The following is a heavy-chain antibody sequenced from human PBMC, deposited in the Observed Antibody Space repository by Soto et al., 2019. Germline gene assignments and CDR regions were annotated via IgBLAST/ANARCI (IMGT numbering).Heavy chain of an antibody. D-gene: IGHD3-16*01. Sequence: SETLSLTCAVYGGSFSCYYWSWIRQRPGKGLEWIGEINHVGGTNYNPSLKSRVTMSVDTSQNQFSLRLISVTAADKAMYFCVRIRYQLPSSVLWLDPWGQGTPVTVSS. J-gene: IGHJ5*02. CDR1: GGSFSCYY. V-gene: IGHV4-34*01. CDR2: INHVGGT. CDR3: VRIRYQLPSSVLWLDP.